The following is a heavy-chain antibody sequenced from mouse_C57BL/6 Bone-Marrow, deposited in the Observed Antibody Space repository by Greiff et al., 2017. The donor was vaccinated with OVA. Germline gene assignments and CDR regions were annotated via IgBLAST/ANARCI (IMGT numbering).Heavy chain of an antibody. CDR1: GYTFTDYE. CDR2: IDPETGGT. V-gene: IGHV1-15*01. Sequence: VQLQQSGAELVRPGASVTLSCKASGYTFTDYEMHWVKQTPVHGLEWIGAIDPETGGTAYNQKFKGKAILTADKSSSTAYMELRSLTSEDSAVYYCTRKNYDYGSNHWYFDVWGTGTTVTVAS. CDR3: TRKNYDYGSNHWYFDV. J-gene: IGHJ1*03. D-gene: IGHD1-1*01.